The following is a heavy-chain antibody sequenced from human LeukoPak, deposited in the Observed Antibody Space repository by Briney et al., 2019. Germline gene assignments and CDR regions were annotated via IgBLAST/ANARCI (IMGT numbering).Heavy chain of an antibody. Sequence: GGSLRLSCAASGFTFSSYAINWVRQAPGKGLEWVSSISGTGGGTYYADSVKGRFTISRDNSKKTLYLQMNSLRAEDTAVYYCAKGIGYSAPCYFDCWGLGTLVTVSS. CDR2: ISGTGGGT. J-gene: IGHJ4*02. D-gene: IGHD6-25*01. CDR1: GFTFSSYA. V-gene: IGHV3-23*01. CDR3: AKGIGYSAPCYFDC.